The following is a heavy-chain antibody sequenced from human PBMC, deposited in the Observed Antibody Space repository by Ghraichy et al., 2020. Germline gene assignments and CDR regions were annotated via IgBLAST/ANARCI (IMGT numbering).Heavy chain of an antibody. J-gene: IGHJ4*02. V-gene: IGHV4-34*01. CDR1: GGSFSGYY. D-gene: IGHD3-10*01. Sequence: SETLSLTCAVYGGSFSGYYWSWIRQPPGKGLEWIGEINYSGSTNYNPSLKSRVTISVDTSKNQFSLKLSSVTAADTAVYYCARHTGPVDYYGSGSYSLDYWGQGTLVTVSS. CDR2: INYSGST. CDR3: ARHTGPVDYYGSGSYSLDY.